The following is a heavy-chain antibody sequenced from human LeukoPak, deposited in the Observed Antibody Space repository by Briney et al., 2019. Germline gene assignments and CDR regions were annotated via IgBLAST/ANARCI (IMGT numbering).Heavy chain of an antibody. V-gene: IGHV3-7*01. J-gene: IGHJ4*02. CDR1: GFTFSGYW. Sequence: GGSLRLSCGASGFTFSGYWMSWVRQAPGKGLEWVASIHKDGSAKRYVDSVKGRFTISRDNAKSSLYLQMNSLRVEDTAVYYCARDRGFGADDSWGQGSLVTVSS. D-gene: IGHD3-10*01. CDR2: IHKDGSAK. CDR3: ARDRGFGADDS.